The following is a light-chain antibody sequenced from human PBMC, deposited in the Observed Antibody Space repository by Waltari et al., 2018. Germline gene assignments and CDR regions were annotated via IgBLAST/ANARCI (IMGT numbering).Light chain of an antibody. V-gene: IGKV1-6*01. CDR3: QHGYGSPYS. CDR2: KAS. Sequence: IQMTQSPSSLSASLGDRVTITCQASQGINNSLAWYQQKPGNVPKLLIYKASTLQSGVPARFSGSGSGTDFTLIISSLQPEDFATYYCQHGYGSPYSFGQGTKVEIK. CDR1: QGINNS. J-gene: IGKJ2*03.